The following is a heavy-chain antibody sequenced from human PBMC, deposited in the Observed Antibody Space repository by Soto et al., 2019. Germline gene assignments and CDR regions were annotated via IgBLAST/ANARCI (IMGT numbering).Heavy chain of an antibody. CDR3: ARDDAMYYYDSSGYYGPFDI. J-gene: IGHJ3*02. CDR2: IYYSGST. D-gene: IGHD3-22*01. V-gene: IGHV4-31*03. Sequence: SETLSLTCTVSGGSISSGGYYWSWIRQHPGKGLEWIGYIYYSGSTYYNPSLKSRVTISVDTSKNQFSLKLSSVTAADTAVYYCARDDAMYYYDSSGYYGPFDIWGQGTTVTV. CDR1: GGSISSGGYY.